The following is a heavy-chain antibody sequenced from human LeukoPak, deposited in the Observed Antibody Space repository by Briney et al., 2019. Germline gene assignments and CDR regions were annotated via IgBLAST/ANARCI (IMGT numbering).Heavy chain of an antibody. V-gene: IGHV3-23*01. J-gene: IGHJ4*02. CDR2: VSGSGDTT. Sequence: PGGSLRLSCAASGFTFSSYAMSWVRQAPGKGLEWVAAVSGSGDTTYFADSVKGRFTTSRDKSKNTLYLQINSLRAEDTAVYYCAKDWRSSSARSLLFDYWGQGTQVTVSS. D-gene: IGHD6-6*01. CDR1: GFTFSSYA. CDR3: AKDWRSSSARSLLFDY.